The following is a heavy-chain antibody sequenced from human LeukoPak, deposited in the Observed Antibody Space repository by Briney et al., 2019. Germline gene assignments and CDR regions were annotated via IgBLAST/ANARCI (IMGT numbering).Heavy chain of an antibody. J-gene: IGHJ4*02. CDR3: TGRGHEHYDSSGGDF. D-gene: IGHD3-22*01. CDR1: GVTFSSSA. CDR2: IRRTANNYET. Sequence: GGSLRLSCAASGVTFSSSAMNWVRQASGKGLEWVGRIRRTANNYETAYAASVRGRFTISKYESKNTAYLQMNSLETEDTAVYYCTGRGHEHYDSSGGDFWGQGTLVTVSS. V-gene: IGHV3-73*01.